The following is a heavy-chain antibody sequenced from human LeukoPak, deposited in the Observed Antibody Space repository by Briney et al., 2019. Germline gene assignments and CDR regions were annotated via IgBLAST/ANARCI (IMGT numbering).Heavy chain of an antibody. CDR2: IYYSGST. J-gene: IGHJ4*02. Sequence: SETLSLTCTVSGGSISSSSYWAWIRQPPGKGLEWIGNIYYSGSTYYNPSLKSRLTISVDTSKNHFSLKLSSVTAADTAVYNCARVGSSWPHYYFDYWGQGTLVTVSS. V-gene: IGHV4-39*07. CDR1: GGSISSSSY. D-gene: IGHD6-13*01. CDR3: ARVGSSWPHYYFDY.